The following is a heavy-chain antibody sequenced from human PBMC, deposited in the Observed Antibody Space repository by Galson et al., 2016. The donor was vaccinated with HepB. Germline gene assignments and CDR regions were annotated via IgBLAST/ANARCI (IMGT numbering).Heavy chain of an antibody. J-gene: IGHJ5*02. CDR2: ISSGGDT. Sequence: SLRLSCAASGFTVTTNYMSWVRQAPGKGLDWVSLISSGGDTSYADSVQGRFTISRDNSKNTLFLQMNSLRVEDTAVYYCVRERLGTDSNWFDPWGQGTLVTVSS. V-gene: IGHV3-53*01. CDR3: VRERLGTDSNWFDP. D-gene: IGHD1-1*01. CDR1: GFTVTTNY.